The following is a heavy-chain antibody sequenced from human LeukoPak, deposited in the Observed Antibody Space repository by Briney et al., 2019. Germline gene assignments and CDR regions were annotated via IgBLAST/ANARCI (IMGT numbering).Heavy chain of an antibody. D-gene: IGHD4-17*01. CDR1: GGSISSSSYY. CDR2: MYYSGST. J-gene: IGHJ4*02. V-gene: IGHV4-39*01. CDR3: TRHLDTVTD. Sequence: SETLSLTCTVSGGSISSSSYYWGWIRQPPGKGLEWTGSMYYSGSTSYNPSLKSRVTISVDTSRSQFSLKLSSVTAADTAVYYCTRHLDTVTDWGQGTLVTVSS.